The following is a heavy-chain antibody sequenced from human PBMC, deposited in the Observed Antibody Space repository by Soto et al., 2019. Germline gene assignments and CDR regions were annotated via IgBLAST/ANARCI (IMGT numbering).Heavy chain of an antibody. CDR2: IYYSGST. J-gene: IGHJ6*02. D-gene: IGHD3-3*01. CDR1: GDSISSYY. CDR3: ASLYDFWSGYKSGSYYYGMDV. Sequence: PSETLSLTCTVSGDSISSYYWSWIRQSPGKGLEWVGSIYYSGSTNYNPSLKSRVTISVDTSKNQFSLKLSSVTAADTAVYYCASLYDFWSGYKSGSYYYGMDVWGQGTTVTVSS. V-gene: IGHV4-59*08.